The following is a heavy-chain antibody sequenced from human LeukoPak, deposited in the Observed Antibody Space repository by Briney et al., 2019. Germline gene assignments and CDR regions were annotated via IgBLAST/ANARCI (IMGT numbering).Heavy chain of an antibody. J-gene: IGHJ4*02. CDR3: ASVDYYDSSGYDRFDY. CDR1: GGTFSSYA. Sequence: SVKVSCKASGGTFSSYAISWVRLAPGQGLEWMGGIIPIFGTANYAQKFQGRVTITADESTSTAYMELSSLRSEDTAVYYCASVDYYDSSGYDRFDYWGQGTLVTVSS. CDR2: IIPIFGTA. V-gene: IGHV1-69*01. D-gene: IGHD3-22*01.